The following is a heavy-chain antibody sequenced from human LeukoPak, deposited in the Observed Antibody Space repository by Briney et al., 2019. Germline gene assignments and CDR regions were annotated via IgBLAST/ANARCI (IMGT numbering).Heavy chain of an antibody. Sequence: GGSLRLSCAASGFTFSSYSMNWVRQAPGKGLEWVSSISSSSGYIYYADSVKGRFTISRDNAKNSLYLQMNSLRAEDTAVYYCARGGFSSTSCYRAWGQGTLVTVSS. V-gene: IGHV3-21*01. J-gene: IGHJ4*02. CDR3: ARGGFSSTSCYRA. CDR1: GFTFSSYS. D-gene: IGHD2-2*02. CDR2: ISSSSGYI.